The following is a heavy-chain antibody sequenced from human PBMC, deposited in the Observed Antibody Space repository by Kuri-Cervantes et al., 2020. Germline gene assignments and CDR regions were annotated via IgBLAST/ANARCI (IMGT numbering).Heavy chain of an antibody. CDR3: TTAATPRGGATTFTPFDY. D-gene: IGHD1-26*01. J-gene: IGHJ4*02. V-gene: IGHV3-15*01. Sequence: GGSLRLSCAASGFTFSSYAMSWVRQAPGKGLEWVGRIKSKTDGGTTDYAAPVKGRFTISRDDSKNTLYLQMNSLKTEDTAVYYCTTAATPRGGATTFTPFDYWGQGTLVTVSS. CDR1: GFTFSSYA. CDR2: IKSKTDGGTT.